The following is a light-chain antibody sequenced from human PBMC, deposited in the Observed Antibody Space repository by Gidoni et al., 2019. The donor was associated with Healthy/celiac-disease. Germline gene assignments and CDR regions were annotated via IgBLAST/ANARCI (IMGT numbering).Light chain of an antibody. CDR3: SSYTSSSTLEGV. CDR2: YVS. CDR1: SSDVGGYND. V-gene: IGLV2-14*03. J-gene: IGLJ3*02. Sequence: QSALTQPASVSGSPGQSITISCTGTSSDVGGYNDVSWYQQHPGKAPKLIIYYVSNRPSGVSNRFSGSKSGSTASLTISGLQAEDEADYYCSSYTSSSTLEGVFGGGTKLTVL.